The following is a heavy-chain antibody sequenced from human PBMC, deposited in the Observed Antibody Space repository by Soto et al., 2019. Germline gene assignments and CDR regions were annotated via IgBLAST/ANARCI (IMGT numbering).Heavy chain of an antibody. CDR1: GFTFGSYA. V-gene: IGHV3-30-3*01. Sequence: QVQLVESGGGVVQPGRSLRLSCAASGFTFGSYALYWVRQAPGKGLEWVSVISYDGSNRFYADSVKGRFTISRDTSKNALYLQMNSLRVEDTAVYYCAITAGGEVNAPMVDHWGQGTLVTVSS. D-gene: IGHD5-18*01. J-gene: IGHJ4*02. CDR2: ISYDGSNR. CDR3: AITAGGEVNAPMVDH.